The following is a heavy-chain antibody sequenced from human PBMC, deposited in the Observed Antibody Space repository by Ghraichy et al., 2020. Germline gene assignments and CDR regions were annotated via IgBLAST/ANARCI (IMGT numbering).Heavy chain of an antibody. V-gene: IGHV3-21*01. Sequence: GGSLRLSCAASGFTFRSYTMNWVRQAPGKGLEWVSFIGAGSKNIYYADSLKGRFTISRDDAKNSLYLQMNSLRVEDTAVYYCVSFNVITGFDPWGQGTLVIVSS. CDR3: VSFNVITGFDP. CDR2: IGAGSKNI. J-gene: IGHJ5*02. D-gene: IGHD2-8*01. CDR1: GFTFRSYT.